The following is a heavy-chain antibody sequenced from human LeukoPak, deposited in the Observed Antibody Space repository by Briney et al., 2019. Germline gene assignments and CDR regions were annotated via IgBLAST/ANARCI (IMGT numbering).Heavy chain of an antibody. Sequence: AGSLRLSCAASGLTFSTFDFHWVRQSTGEGLEWVSGIGKTGDTYYAGSVKGRFTISRENAEDSFYLQMYSLRIGDTAVYYCARGAHIGFDVWGRGTMVTVSS. CDR3: ARGAHIGFDV. V-gene: IGHV3-13*04. CDR2: IGKTGDT. J-gene: IGHJ3*01. CDR1: GLTFSTFD. D-gene: IGHD2-21*01.